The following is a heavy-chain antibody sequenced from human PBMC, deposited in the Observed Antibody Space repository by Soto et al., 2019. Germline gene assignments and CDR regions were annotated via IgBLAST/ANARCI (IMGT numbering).Heavy chain of an antibody. Sequence: PGGSLRLSCAASGFTLSSYSMNWVRQAPGKGLEWVSYISSSSRTIYYVDSVKGRFTISRDNAKNSLYLQMNSLRAEDTAVYYCARDRFDYYDSSGYWRFDPWGQGTLVTVSS. CDR1: GFTLSSYS. CDR2: ISSSSRTI. D-gene: IGHD3-22*01. J-gene: IGHJ5*02. CDR3: ARDRFDYYDSSGYWRFDP. V-gene: IGHV3-48*01.